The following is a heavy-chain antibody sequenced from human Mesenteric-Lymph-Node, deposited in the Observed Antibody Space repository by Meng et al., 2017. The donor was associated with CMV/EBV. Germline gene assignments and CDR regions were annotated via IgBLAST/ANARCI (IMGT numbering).Heavy chain of an antibody. CDR3: ARPHYYGSGSSPWFDP. Sequence: QLQLQESGPGLVKPSETLFLTSTVSGGSISSSSYYWGWIRQPPGKGLEWIGSIYYSGSTYYNPSLKSRVTISVDTSKNQFSLKLGSVTAADTAVYYCARPHYYGSGSSPWFDPWGQGTLVTVSS. D-gene: IGHD3-10*01. V-gene: IGHV4-39*01. J-gene: IGHJ5*02. CDR2: IYYSGST. CDR1: GGSISSSSYY.